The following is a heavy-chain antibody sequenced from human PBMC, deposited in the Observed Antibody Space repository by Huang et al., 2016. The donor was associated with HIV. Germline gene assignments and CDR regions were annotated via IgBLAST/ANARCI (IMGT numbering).Heavy chain of an antibody. CDR3: ARERYYYDRSGYYTPVEYFHH. V-gene: IGHV1-18*01. D-gene: IGHD3-22*01. Sequence: QVQLVQSGAEVKKPGASVKVSCKASGYTFTNYAINWVRQAPGQSLEWMGWISGYNGNTNDAQKVQGRVTMTKDTSTSTAYMELRSLISDDTAVYYCARERYYYDRSGYYTPVEYFHHWGQGTLVTVSS. CDR1: GYTFTNYA. J-gene: IGHJ1*01. CDR2: ISGYNGNT.